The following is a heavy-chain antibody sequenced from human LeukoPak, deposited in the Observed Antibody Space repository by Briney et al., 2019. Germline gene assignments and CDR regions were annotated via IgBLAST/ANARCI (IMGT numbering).Heavy chain of an antibody. J-gene: IGHJ3*02. Sequence: GASVKVSCKASGYTFTGYYMHWVRQAPGQGLEWMGWINPNSGGTNYAQKFQGRVTMTRGTSISTAYMELSRLRSDDTAVYYCARAPLLGYCSSTSCYIIDIWGQGTMVTVSS. D-gene: IGHD2-2*01. CDR2: INPNSGGT. V-gene: IGHV1-2*02. CDR1: GYTFTGYY. CDR3: ARAPLLGYCSSTSCYIIDI.